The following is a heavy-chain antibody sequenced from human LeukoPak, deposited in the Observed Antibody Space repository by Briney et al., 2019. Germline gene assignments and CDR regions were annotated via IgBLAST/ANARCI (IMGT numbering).Heavy chain of an antibody. CDR1: GLTFSSYW. CDR2: IKQDGSEK. V-gene: IGHV3-7*01. J-gene: IGHJ4*02. Sequence: HPGGSLRLSCAASGLTFSSYWMSWVRQAPGKGLEWVANIKQDGSEKYYVDSVKGRFTISRDNAKNSLYLQMNSLRAEDTAVYYCASGEMATICNDYWGQGTLVTVSS. CDR3: ASGEMATICNDY. D-gene: IGHD5-24*01.